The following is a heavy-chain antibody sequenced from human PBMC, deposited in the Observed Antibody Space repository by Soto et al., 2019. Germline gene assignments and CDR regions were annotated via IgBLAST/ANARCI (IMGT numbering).Heavy chain of an antibody. D-gene: IGHD2-2*01. Sequence: QVQLVQSGAEVKKPGASVKVSCKASGYTFTSYDINWVRQATGQGLEWMGWMNPNSGNTGYAQKFQGRVTMTRNTSISTAYMELSSLRSEDTAVYYCARVPRYCRSTSCYLLFDYWGQGTLVTVSS. CDR3: ARVPRYCRSTSCYLLFDY. CDR2: MNPNSGNT. V-gene: IGHV1-8*01. CDR1: GYTFTSYD. J-gene: IGHJ4*02.